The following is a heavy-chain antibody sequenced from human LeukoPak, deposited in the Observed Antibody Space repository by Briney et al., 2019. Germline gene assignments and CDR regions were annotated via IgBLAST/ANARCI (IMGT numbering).Heavy chain of an antibody. CDR2: ITWNSGEI. J-gene: IGHJ3*01. D-gene: IGHD3-10*01. V-gene: IGHV3-9*01. CDR1: GFTFSSYA. Sequence: GGSLRLSCAASGFTFSSYAMHWVRQAPGKGLEWVSGITWNSGEIGYADPVKGRFTISRDSATKSVYLQMNSLTTEDTALYYCVKEENPYGSGFDAFDLWGQGTMVTVSS. CDR3: VKEENPYGSGFDAFDL.